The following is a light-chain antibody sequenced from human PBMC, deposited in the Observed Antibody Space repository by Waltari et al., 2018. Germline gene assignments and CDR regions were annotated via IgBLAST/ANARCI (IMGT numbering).Light chain of an antibody. V-gene: IGKV1-9*01. CDR3: QLLNSSQWT. CDR2: AAS. J-gene: IGKJ1*01. CDR1: QGISDF. Sequence: IQLTQSPSSLSASVGDRVTITCRASQGISDFLAWYQQKPGKAPKLLIYAASTLQIGVPSRFSGSGSGTDFTLTITSLQPEDVATYYCQLLNSSQWTFGQGTKVDMK.